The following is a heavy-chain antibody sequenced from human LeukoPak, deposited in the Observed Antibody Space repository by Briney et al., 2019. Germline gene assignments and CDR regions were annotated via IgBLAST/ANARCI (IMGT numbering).Heavy chain of an antibody. J-gene: IGHJ4*02. D-gene: IGHD6-19*01. CDR2: ISSSSSYI. V-gene: IGHV3-21*01. Sequence: PGGSPRLSCAASGFTFSSYSINWVRQAPGKGLEWVSSISSSSSYIYYADSVKGRFTISRDNAKNSLYLQMTSLRAEDTAVYYCVREDHDNGWSFDYWGQGALVIVSS. CDR1: GFTFSSYS. CDR3: VREDHDNGWSFDY.